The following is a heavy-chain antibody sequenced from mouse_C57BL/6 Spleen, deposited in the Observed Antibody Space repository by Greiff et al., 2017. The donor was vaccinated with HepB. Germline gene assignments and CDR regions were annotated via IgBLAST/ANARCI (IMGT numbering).Heavy chain of an antibody. CDR3: ARSNYSNYIWYFDV. J-gene: IGHJ1*03. D-gene: IGHD2-5*01. V-gene: IGHV1-64*01. CDR2: IHPNSGST. Sequence: QVHVKQPGAELVKPGASVKLSCKASGYTFTSYWMHWVKQRPGQGLEWIGMIHPNSGSTNYNEKFKSKATQTVDKSSSTAYMQLSSLTSEDSAVYYCARSNYSNYIWYFDVWGTGTTVTVSS. CDR1: GYTFTSYW.